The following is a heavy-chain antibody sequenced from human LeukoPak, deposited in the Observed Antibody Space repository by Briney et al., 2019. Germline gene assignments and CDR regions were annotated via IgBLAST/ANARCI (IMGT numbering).Heavy chain of an antibody. Sequence: SETLSLTCAVYGGSFSGYYWSWIRQPPGKGLEWIGEINHSGSTNYNPSLKSRVTISVDTSKNQFSLKLSSVTAADTAVYYCARELWFGELLPAFDIWGQGTMVTVS. CDR3: ARELWFGELLPAFDI. J-gene: IGHJ3*02. D-gene: IGHD3-10*01. CDR1: GGSFSGYY. CDR2: INHSGST. V-gene: IGHV4-34*01.